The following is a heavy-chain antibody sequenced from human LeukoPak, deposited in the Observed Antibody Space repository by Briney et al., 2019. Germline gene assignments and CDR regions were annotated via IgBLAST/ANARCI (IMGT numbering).Heavy chain of an antibody. J-gene: IGHJ4*02. Sequence: GASVKVSCKASGYTFTSYGISWVRQAPGQGLEWMGWISAYNGNTNYAQKLQGRVTMTTDTSTSTAYMELSSLKASDTAMYCCARRWSGYDKGTWVRFDYWGQGTLVTVSS. V-gene: IGHV1-18*01. CDR3: ARRWSGYDKGTWVRFDY. D-gene: IGHD5-12*01. CDR2: ISAYNGNT. CDR1: GYTFTSYG.